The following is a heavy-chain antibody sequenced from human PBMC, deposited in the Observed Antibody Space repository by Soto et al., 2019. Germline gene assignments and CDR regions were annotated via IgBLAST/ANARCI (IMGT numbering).Heavy chain of an antibody. CDR2: ISGSGGST. V-gene: IGHV3-23*01. CDR1: GFTFSNYA. J-gene: IGHJ3*02. CDR3: ARDQVPGLDAFDI. Sequence: GGSLRLSCAASGFTFSNYAMSWVRQAPGKGLEWVSGISGSGGSTSYADSVKGRFTISRDNSKNTLYLQMNSLRADDTAEYYCARDQVPGLDAFDIWGQGTMVTVSS.